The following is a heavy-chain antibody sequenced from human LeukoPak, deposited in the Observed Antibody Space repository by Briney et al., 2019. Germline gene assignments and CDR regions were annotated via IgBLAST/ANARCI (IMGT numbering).Heavy chain of an antibody. CDR1: GLTFSSYS. V-gene: IGHV3-21*01. D-gene: IGHD6-13*01. Sequence: PGGSLRLSCAASGLTFSSYSMNWVRQAPGKGLEWASSISSSSSYIYYADSVKGRFTISRDNAKNSLYLQMNSLRAEDTAVYYCARGAIAAAGYSDYWGQGTLVTVSS. CDR2: ISSSSSYI. J-gene: IGHJ4*02. CDR3: ARGAIAAAGYSDY.